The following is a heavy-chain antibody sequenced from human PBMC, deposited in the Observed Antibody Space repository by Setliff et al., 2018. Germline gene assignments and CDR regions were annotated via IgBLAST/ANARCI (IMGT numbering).Heavy chain of an antibody. V-gene: IGHV1-18*01. Sequence: ASVKVSCKASGYTFSTYGLHWVRQAPGQGPEWMGMIITNTGKTSYAQKFQGRVTMTTDTSTGTGYMELRSLRSDDTAVYFCARFGGSCSSSSCYASDLWGQGTM. D-gene: IGHD2-2*01. CDR2: IITNTGKT. J-gene: IGHJ3*01. CDR3: ARFGGSCSSSSCYASDL. CDR1: GYTFSTYG.